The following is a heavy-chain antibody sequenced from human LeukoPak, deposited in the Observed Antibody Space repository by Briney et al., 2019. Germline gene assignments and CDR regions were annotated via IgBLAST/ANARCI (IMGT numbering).Heavy chain of an antibody. CDR3: ARDLGIPAAIQMWFDP. CDR2: INPNSGGT. D-gene: IGHD2-2*01. J-gene: IGHJ5*02. V-gene: IGHV1-2*02. Sequence: ASVKVSCKASGYTFTGYYMHWVRQAPGQGLEWMGWINPNSGGTNYAQKFQGRVTMTRDTSISTAYMELSGLRSDDTAVYYCARDLGIPAAIQMWFDPWGQGTLVTVSS. CDR1: GYTFTGYY.